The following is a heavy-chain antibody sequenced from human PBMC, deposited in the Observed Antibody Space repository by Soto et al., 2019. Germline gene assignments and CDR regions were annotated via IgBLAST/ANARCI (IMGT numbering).Heavy chain of an antibody. CDR3: ARSSLGILRFLEWSFDY. CDR1: VFIFSTYT. CDR2: ISSSSSYI. Sequence: GGSLRLSFSASVFIFSTYTMSWVRQAQGKGLEWVSSISSSSSYIYYSDSMKGRFTISRDNAKNSLFLQMNSLRLEDTAVYYCARSSLGILRFLEWSFDYWGQGTLVTVSS. D-gene: IGHD3-3*01. V-gene: IGHV3-21*01. J-gene: IGHJ4*02.